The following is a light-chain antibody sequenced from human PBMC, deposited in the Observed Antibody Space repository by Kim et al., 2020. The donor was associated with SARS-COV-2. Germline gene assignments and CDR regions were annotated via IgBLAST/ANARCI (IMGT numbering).Light chain of an antibody. CDR3: CSYAGSSTWV. CDR2: DVS. V-gene: IGLV2-11*01. Sequence: QSALTQPLSVSGSPGQSVTISCTGTTSDVGVYNYVSWYQHHPGKAPKLMIYDVSKQPSGVPDRFSGSKSGNTASLTISGLQPEDEADYYCCSYAGSSTWVFGGGTKVTVL. J-gene: IGLJ3*02. CDR1: TSDVGVYNY.